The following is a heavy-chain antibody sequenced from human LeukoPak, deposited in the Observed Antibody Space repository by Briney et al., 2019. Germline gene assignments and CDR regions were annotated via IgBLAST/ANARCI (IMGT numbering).Heavy chain of an antibody. CDR1: GGTFSSYA. CDR3: ARDKGVPAARYYYYYMDV. J-gene: IGHJ6*03. CDR2: IIPIFGTA. Sequence: SVKVSCKASGGTFSSYAISWVRQAPGQGLEWMGGIIPIFGTANYAQKFQGRVTITADESTSTAYMELSSLRSEDTAVYYCARDKGVPAARYYYYYMDVWGKGTTVTVSS. V-gene: IGHV1-69*01. D-gene: IGHD2-2*01.